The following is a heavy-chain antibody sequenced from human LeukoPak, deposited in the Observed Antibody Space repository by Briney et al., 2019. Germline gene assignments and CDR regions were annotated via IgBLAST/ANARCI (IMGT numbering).Heavy chain of an antibody. J-gene: IGHJ6*03. D-gene: IGHD1-26*01. V-gene: IGHV3-30*02. Sequence: PGGALRLSCAASGFTFSSYGMHWVRQAPGKGREWVAFIRFDGSNKYYAESVKGRFTISRDNSKNTLYLQMNSLRAEDTAVYYCAKVAEVGATGYYYYMDVWGKGTTVTISS. CDR3: AKVAEVGATGYYYYMDV. CDR2: IRFDGSNK. CDR1: GFTFSSYG.